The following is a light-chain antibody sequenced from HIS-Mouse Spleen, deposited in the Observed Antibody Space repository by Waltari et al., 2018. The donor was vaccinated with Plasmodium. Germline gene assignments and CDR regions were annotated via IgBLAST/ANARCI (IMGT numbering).Light chain of an antibody. Sequence: QSALTQPASVSGSPGQSNTISCPGTRRDVGSYNLVSWYQQHPGKAPKLMIYEGSKRPSGVSNRFSGSKSGNTASLTISGLQAEDEADYYCCSYAGSSTNWVFGGGTKLTVL. CDR1: RRDVGSYNL. J-gene: IGLJ3*02. V-gene: IGLV2-23*01. CDR3: CSYAGSSTNWV. CDR2: EGS.